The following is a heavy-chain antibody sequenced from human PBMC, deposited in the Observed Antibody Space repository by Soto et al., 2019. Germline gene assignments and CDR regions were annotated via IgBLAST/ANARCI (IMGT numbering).Heavy chain of an antibody. J-gene: IGHJ6*02. Sequence: GGSLRLSCAASGFTFSNYAMSWVRQAPGKGLEWVSAFSGSGDSTFYADSVKGRFTVSRDNSKKTLYLQLNSLRDEDTAVYYCARDLDRYCSSTSCGYYYYYGMDVWGQGTTVTVSS. D-gene: IGHD2-2*01. CDR2: FSGSGDST. CDR3: ARDLDRYCSSTSCGYYYYYGMDV. V-gene: IGHV3-23*01. CDR1: GFTFSNYA.